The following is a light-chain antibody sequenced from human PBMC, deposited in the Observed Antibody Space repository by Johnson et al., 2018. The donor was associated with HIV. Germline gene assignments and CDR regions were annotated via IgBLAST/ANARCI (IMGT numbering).Light chain of an antibody. CDR1: SSNIGNNY. V-gene: IGLV1-51*02. CDR3: GTWDSSLDAYV. Sequence: QSVLTQPPSVSAAPGQKVTISCSGSSSNIGNNYVSWYQQLPGTAPKLLIYENNKRPSGIPDRFSGSKSGTSATLGITGLQTGDEAYYYCGTWDSSLDAYVFGTGTKVAVL. CDR2: ENN. J-gene: IGLJ1*01.